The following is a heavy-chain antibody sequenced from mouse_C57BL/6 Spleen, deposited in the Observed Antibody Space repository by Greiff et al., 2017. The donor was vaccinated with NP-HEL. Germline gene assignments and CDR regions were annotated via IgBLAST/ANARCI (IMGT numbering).Heavy chain of an antibody. Sequence: EVKLVESGEGLVKPGGSLKLSCAASGFTFSSYAMSWVRQTPEKRLEWVAYISSGGDYIYYADTVKGRFTISRDNARNTLYLQMSSLKSEDTAMYYCTRDQDYGSSYGAMDYWGQGTSVTVSS. CDR1: GFTFSSYA. CDR2: ISSGGDYI. J-gene: IGHJ4*01. V-gene: IGHV5-9-1*02. CDR3: TRDQDYGSSYGAMDY. D-gene: IGHD1-1*01.